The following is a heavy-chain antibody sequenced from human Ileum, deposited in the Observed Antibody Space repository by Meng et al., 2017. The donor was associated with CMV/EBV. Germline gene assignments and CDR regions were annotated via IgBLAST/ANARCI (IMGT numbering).Heavy chain of an antibody. CDR3: TTTFHSDSSGRQ. V-gene: IGHV3-15*01. CDR1: GFPFSGVW. D-gene: IGHD3-22*01. J-gene: IGHJ4*02. Sequence: EVQLVESGGGLVKRGXSLRLSCAASGFPFSGVWMSGVRQAPGKGLEWVGRIKSKTAGGTADYAAPVQGRFTISRDDSQNMLYLQMNSLRIEDTAIYYCTTTFHSDSSGRQWGQGTLVTVSS. CDR2: IKSKTAGGTA.